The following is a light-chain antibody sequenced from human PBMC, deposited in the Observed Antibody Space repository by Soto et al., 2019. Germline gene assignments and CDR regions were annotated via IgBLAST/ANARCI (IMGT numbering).Light chain of an antibody. CDR2: GAS. V-gene: IGKV3-15*01. CDR3: QQYNNWPTWT. Sequence: DIVMTPSPTTLSVSPGGRATLSCRASQSVSSNLAWYQQKPGQAPRLLIYGASTRATGIPARFSGSGSGTEFTLTISSLQSEDFAVYYCQQYNNWPTWTFGQGTKVDIK. CDR1: QSVSSN. J-gene: IGKJ1*01.